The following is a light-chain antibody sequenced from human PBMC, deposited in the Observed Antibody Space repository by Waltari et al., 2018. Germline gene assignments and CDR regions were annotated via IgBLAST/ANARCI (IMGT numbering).Light chain of an antibody. Sequence: DIQVTQSPSSLSASVGDRVTITCRASQGITRWLAWYQQKPEEGTKSLIYATSSLQSGVPSRFSGSGSGTDFTRTINNLQPEDFATYYCQQYNSFPLTVGGGTKVEIK. CDR3: QQYNSFPLT. J-gene: IGKJ4*01. V-gene: IGKV1D-16*01. CDR1: QGITRW. CDR2: ATS.